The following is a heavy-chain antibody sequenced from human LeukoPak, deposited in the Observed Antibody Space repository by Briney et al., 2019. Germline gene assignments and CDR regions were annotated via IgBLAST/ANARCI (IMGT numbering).Heavy chain of an antibody. J-gene: IGHJ3*02. CDR3: ARVLLGGSGSYLDAFDI. D-gene: IGHD3-10*01. CDR2: ITTSSSYI. CDR1: GFTFSSYS. Sequence: GGSLRLSCAASGFTFSSYSMNWVRQAPGKGLEWVSSITTSSSYIHYAGSVKGRFTISRDNAKNSLYLQMNSLRAEDTAVYYCARVLLGGSGSYLDAFDIWGQGTMVTVSS. V-gene: IGHV3-21*01.